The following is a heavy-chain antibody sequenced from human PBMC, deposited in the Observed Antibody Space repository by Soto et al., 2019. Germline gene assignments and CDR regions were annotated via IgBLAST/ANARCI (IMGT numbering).Heavy chain of an antibody. D-gene: IGHD3-3*02. CDR3: AIASLGFFVVGSVYYPRYYYYYMDV. CDR1: GYTFTSYD. V-gene: IGHV1-8*01. CDR2: MNPNSGNT. J-gene: IGHJ6*03. Sequence: GASVKVSCKASGYTFTSYDINWVRQATGQGLEWMGWMNPNSGNTGYAQKFQGRVTMTRNTSISTAYMELSSLRSEDTAVYYCAIASLGFFVVGSVYYPRYYYYYMDVWGKGTTVTVSS.